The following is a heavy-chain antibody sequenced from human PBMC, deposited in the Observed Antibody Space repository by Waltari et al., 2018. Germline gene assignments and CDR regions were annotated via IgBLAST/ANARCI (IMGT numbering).Heavy chain of an antibody. CDR2: INSDGSNT. CDR3: AGGPQSGASSAWYGWFDP. CDR1: GFTFTSHW. D-gene: IGHD6-13*01. Sequence: EVQLVESGGNLVQPGGSLRLSCAASGFTFTSHWMHWVRQAPGKGLVWVSRINSDGSNTRYADSVKGRFTISRDNAKNTLYLEMNSLRAEDTAVYFCAGGPQSGASSAWYGWFDPWGQGTLVTVSS. V-gene: IGHV3-74*01. J-gene: IGHJ5*02.